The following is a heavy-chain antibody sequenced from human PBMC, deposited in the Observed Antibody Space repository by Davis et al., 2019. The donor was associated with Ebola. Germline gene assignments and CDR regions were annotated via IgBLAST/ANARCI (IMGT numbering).Heavy chain of an antibody. Sequence: GESLTISCAVSGFPFSTYTMNWVRRAPGKGLEWVSSISSSGNYIYYADSVKGRFTISRDNAKNSLYLQMNSLRAEDSAVYYCASSESFYDYHAYFESWGQGAQVTVSS. CDR2: ISSSGNYI. D-gene: IGHD5-12*01. V-gene: IGHV3-21*01. J-gene: IGHJ4*02. CDR3: ASSESFYDYHAYFES. CDR1: GFPFSTYT.